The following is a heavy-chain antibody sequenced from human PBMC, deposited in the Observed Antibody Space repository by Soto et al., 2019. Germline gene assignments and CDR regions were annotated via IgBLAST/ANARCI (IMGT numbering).Heavy chain of an antibody. Sequence: PGGSLRLSCAASGFSFNIFAMNWVRQAPGQGLEWVSGISGGGGSTYYADSVKGRFTISRDNSNNTLYLQMNSLRAEDTAVYYCAKDPTSYDSSAQFDSWGQGTLVTXS. J-gene: IGHJ4*02. V-gene: IGHV3-23*01. CDR3: AKDPTSYDSSAQFDS. CDR1: GFSFNIFA. CDR2: ISGGGGST. D-gene: IGHD3-22*01.